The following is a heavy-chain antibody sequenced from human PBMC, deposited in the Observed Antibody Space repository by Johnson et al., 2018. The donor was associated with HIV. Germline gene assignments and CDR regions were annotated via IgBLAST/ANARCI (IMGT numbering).Heavy chain of an antibody. Sequence: VQLVESGGGVVQPGGSLRLSCGASGFIVSSNYMSWVRQAPGKGLEWVSVIYSGGSTYYTDSVKGRLTISRDNSNNTLYLQMNSLTAEDTAMYFCARDPFPRFYAFDIWGQGTMVTVSS. CDR1: GFIVSSNY. CDR2: IYSGGST. CDR3: ARDPFPRFYAFDI. J-gene: IGHJ3*02. V-gene: IGHV3-66*01.